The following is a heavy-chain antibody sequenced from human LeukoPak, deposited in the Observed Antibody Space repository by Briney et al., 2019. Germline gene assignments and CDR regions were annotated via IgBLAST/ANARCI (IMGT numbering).Heavy chain of an antibody. Sequence: GGSLRLSCAASGFTFSSYAMSWVRQAPGKGLEWVSAISGSGGSTSYAQKFQGRVTMTRDTSTSTVYMELSSLRSEDTAVYYCGREGIVVVPAAMADNRPYDAFDIWGQGKMVTVSS. D-gene: IGHD2-2*01. CDR1: GFTFSSYA. CDR3: GREGIVVVPAAMADNRPYDAFDI. J-gene: IGHJ3*02. V-gene: IGHV3-23*01. CDR2: ISGSGGST.